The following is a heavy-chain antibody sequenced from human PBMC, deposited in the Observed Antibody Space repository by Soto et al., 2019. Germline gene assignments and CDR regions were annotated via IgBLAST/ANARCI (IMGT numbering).Heavy chain of an antibody. CDR2: IIPIFGTA. D-gene: IGHD2-2*02. V-gene: IGHV1-69*01. CDR1: GGTFSSYA. CDR3: ARRGDIVVVPAAIRASNYYYGMDV. Sequence: QVQLVQSGAEVKKPGSSVKVSCKASGGTFSSYAISWVRQAPGQGLEWMGGIIPIFGTANYAQKFQGRVTITADESTSTAYMELSSLRSEDTVVYYCARRGDIVVVPAAIRASNYYYGMDVWGQGTTVTVSS. J-gene: IGHJ6*02.